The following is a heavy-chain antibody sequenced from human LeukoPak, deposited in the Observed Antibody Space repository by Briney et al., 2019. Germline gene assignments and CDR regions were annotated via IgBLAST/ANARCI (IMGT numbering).Heavy chain of an antibody. J-gene: IGHJ4*02. Sequence: GGSLRLSCAASGFTFSSYWMSWVRQAPGKGLEWLANIKEDGSKKYYVDSVKGRFTISRDNAKNSLFLQMNSLRNEDTAVYYCVRDAVTAYWGQGTLVTVSS. D-gene: IGHD2-21*02. CDR3: VRDAVTAY. V-gene: IGHV3-7*01. CDR2: IKEDGSKK. CDR1: GFTFSSYW.